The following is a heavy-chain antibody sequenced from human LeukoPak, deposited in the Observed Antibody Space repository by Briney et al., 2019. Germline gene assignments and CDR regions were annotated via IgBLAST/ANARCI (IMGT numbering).Heavy chain of an antibody. CDR2: ISAYNGNT. D-gene: IGHD5-18*01. CDR3: ARGRGYSYGHFDY. J-gene: IGHJ4*02. V-gene: IGHV1-18*01. CDR1: GYTFSSYG. Sequence: SSVKVSCKAAGYTFSSYGNRWGRQPPGPGLEWMGWISAYNGNTNYAQKLQGRVTMTTDTSTSTVYMELRSLRSYDTAVYYCARGRGYSYGHFDYWGQGTLVTVSS.